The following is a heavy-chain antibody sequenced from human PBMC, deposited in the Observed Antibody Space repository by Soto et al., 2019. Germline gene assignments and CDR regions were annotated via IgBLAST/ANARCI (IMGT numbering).Heavy chain of an antibody. Sequence: DVQLVASGGGLIQPGESLRLSCAAFGLTVSGKKYVAWVRQAPGKGLEWVSALYDVDGSFYADSVKGRFTTSSDSSKTTVYLQMNGLRPDDTAVYYCASWHEREHAYDVWGHGTTVTVSS. V-gene: IGHV3-53*01. D-gene: IGHD1-1*01. CDR2: LYDVDGS. CDR1: GLTVSGKKY. CDR3: ASWHEREHAYDV. J-gene: IGHJ3*01.